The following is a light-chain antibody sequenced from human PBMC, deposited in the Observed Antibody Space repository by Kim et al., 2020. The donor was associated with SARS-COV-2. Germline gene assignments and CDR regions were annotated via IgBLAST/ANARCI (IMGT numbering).Light chain of an antibody. CDR2: GAS. Sequence: EIVLTQSPGTLSLSPGERATLSCRASQSVDSVYLAWYQQKPGQAPRLLISGASSRATGIPDRFSGSGSGTDFTLTISRLEPEDFAVYYCQQYGGFRWTFGQGTKV. V-gene: IGKV3-20*01. CDR3: QQYGGFRWT. J-gene: IGKJ1*01. CDR1: QSVDSVY.